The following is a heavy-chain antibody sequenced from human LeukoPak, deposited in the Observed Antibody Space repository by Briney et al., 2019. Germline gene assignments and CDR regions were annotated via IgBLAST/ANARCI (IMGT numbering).Heavy chain of an antibody. CDR3: AKDSRYSSSPPVDY. CDR1: GFTFSSYA. V-gene: IGHV3-23*01. CDR2: ISGSGGST. J-gene: IGHJ4*02. D-gene: IGHD6-6*01. Sequence: GGSLRLSCAASGFTFSSYAMSWVRQAPGKGLEWVSAISGSGGSTYYADSVKGRFTISRDNSKNTLYLQMNSLRAEDTAVYYCAKDSRYSSSPPVDYWGQGTLVTVSS.